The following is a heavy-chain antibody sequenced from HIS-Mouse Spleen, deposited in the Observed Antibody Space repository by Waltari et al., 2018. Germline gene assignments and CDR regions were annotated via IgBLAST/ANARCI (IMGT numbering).Heavy chain of an antibody. J-gene: IGHJ4*02. CDR2: IKQDGSEK. Sequence: EVQLVESGGGLVQPGGSLRLSCAASGFTFGSYWMSGVRQAPGKGLEWVANIKQDGSEKYYVDSVKGRFTISRDNAKNSLYLQMNSLRAEDTAVYYCARVYSWGQGTLVTVSS. CDR1: GFTFGSYW. CDR3: ARVYS. V-gene: IGHV3-7*01.